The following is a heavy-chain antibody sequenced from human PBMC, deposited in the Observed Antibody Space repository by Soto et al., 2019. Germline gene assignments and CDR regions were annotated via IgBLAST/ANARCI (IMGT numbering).Heavy chain of an antibody. V-gene: IGHV5-51*01. D-gene: IGHD6-19*01. CDR2: ISPDYSDT. CDR1: GYSFTNYW. CDR3: ARHGLAVAMYYGMDV. J-gene: IGHJ6*02. Sequence: GESLKISCKGSGYSFTNYWIGLVRQMPGKGLEWVGVISPDYSDTRYSPSFKGQVTMSADKSLNPASLPWSSLKASDTAMYYCARHGLAVAMYYGMDVWGQGTPVTVSS.